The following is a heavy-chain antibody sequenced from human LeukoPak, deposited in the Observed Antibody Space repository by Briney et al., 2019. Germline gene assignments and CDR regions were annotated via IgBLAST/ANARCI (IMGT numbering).Heavy chain of an antibody. V-gene: IGHV4-59*08. J-gene: IGHJ4*02. Sequence: SETLSLTCTVSGGSINPYYWSWIRQPPGKGLEWIGNIFYSGSTMYNPSLQSRVTISLDTSKNQFSLRLSSVTAADTAVYYCARGRDSRGYQYKGFDCWGQGTLVTVSS. D-gene: IGHD3-22*01. CDR1: GGSINPYY. CDR3: ARGRDSRGYQYKGFDC. CDR2: IFYSGST.